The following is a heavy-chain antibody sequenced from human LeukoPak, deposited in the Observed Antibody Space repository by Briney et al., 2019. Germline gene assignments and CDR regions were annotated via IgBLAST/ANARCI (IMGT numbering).Heavy chain of an antibody. CDR1: GGSISSGDYY. Sequence: SQTLSLTCTVSGGSISSGDYYWSWIRQPPGKGLEWIGYIYYSGSTYYNPSLKSRVTISVDTSKNQFSLKLSSVTAADTAVYYCARGGMVKNYYYYYYMDVWGKGTTVTVSS. CDR2: IYYSGST. D-gene: IGHD3-10*01. J-gene: IGHJ6*03. CDR3: ARGGMVKNYYYYYYMDV. V-gene: IGHV4-30-4*08.